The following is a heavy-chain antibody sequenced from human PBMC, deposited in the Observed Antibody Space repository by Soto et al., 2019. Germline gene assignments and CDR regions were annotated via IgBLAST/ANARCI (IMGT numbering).Heavy chain of an antibody. V-gene: IGHV4-61*01. CDR3: ARVPGEMGTIGFYDFYGMDV. CDR1: GGSVSSGSYY. CDR2: IYYSGRT. J-gene: IGHJ6*02. Sequence: NPSETLSLTCTVSGGSVSSGSYYWSWIRQPPGKGLEWIGYIYYSGRTNYNPSLKTRVTISVDTSKNQFSLKLSSVTAADTAVYYCARVPGEMGTIGFYDFYGMDVWGQGTTVTVSS.